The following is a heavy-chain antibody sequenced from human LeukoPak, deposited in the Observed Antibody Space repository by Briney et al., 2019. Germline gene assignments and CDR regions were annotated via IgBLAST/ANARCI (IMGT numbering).Heavy chain of an antibody. CDR2: IYSGGSK. Sequence: GSLGLSLSASGFHVNSHYMSWVRPAPGKGVEGVSVIYSGGSKYYANSVKGRITISRDNSKTTLYLQMNSLRAEDTAVYYCARVLAAAGSFGFAPWGQGTLVTVSS. CDR3: ARVLAAAGSFGFAP. V-gene: IGHV3-66*01. D-gene: IGHD6-13*01. CDR1: GFHVNSHY. J-gene: IGHJ5*02.